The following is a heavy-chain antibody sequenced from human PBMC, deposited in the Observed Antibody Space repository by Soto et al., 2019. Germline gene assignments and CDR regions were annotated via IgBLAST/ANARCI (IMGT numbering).Heavy chain of an antibody. D-gene: IGHD3-16*01. CDR2: MDQDGSGT. CDR1: GFTFSTYW. CDR3: VCGGNFFIY. V-gene: IGHV3-7*01. Sequence: EVQLVESGGGLVQPGGSLSLSCAASGFTFSTYWLTWFRQLPGKGLEWVANMDQDGSGTYYVDSVRGRFTVSRDNAKNSLYLQMNSLRVEDTAVYYCVCGGNFFIYWGQGTLITVSP. J-gene: IGHJ4*02.